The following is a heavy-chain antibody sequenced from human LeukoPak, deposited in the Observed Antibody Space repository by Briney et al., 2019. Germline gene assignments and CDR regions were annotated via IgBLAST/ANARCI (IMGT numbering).Heavy chain of an antibody. CDR1: GFTFSSYA. J-gene: IGHJ6*03. V-gene: IGHV3-23*01. CDR3: ARVEPPDRYSGYDRTDLHYYYYMDV. D-gene: IGHD5-12*01. CDR2: ISNSDYST. Sequence: GGSLRLSCAASGFTFSSYAMSWVRQAPGKGLEWVSTISNSDYSTYYADSVKGRFTISRDNAKNSLYLQMNSLRAEDTAVYYCARVEPPDRYSGYDRTDLHYYYYMDVWGKGTTVTVSS.